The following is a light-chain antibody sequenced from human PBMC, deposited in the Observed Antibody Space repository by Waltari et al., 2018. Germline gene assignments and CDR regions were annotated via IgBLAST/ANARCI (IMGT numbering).Light chain of an antibody. CDR3: SSYTSSNSWV. CDR1: SSDVGGYHY. V-gene: IGLV2-14*01. CDR2: EVS. Sequence: QSALTQPASVSGSPGQSITISCIGTSSDVGGYHYVSWYQQHPGKVPKLMIYEVSNRPSGVSNRFTASKSGNTASLTISGRQAEDEADYYCSSYTSSNSWVFGGGTKLTVL. J-gene: IGLJ3*02.